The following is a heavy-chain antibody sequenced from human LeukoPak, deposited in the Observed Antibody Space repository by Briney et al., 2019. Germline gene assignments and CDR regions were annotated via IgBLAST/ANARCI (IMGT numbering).Heavy chain of an antibody. D-gene: IGHD1-1*01. J-gene: IGHJ4*02. CDR1: GFTFSSYE. CDR3: ARDPRTVRI. Sequence: GGSLRLSCAASGFTFSSYEMNWVRQAPGKGLEWVSYISSSGSTIYYADSVRGRFTISRDNAKNSLYLQMNSLRVEDTAVYYCARDPRTVRIWGQGTLVTVSS. V-gene: IGHV3-48*03. CDR2: ISSSGSTI.